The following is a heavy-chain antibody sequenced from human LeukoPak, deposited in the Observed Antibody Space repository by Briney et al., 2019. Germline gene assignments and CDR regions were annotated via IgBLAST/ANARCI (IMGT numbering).Heavy chain of an antibody. V-gene: IGHV4-34*01. J-gene: IGHJ6*03. CDR1: GGSFSGYY. D-gene: IGHD2-21*02. CDR2: INHSGST. Sequence: PSETLSLTCAVYGGSFSGYYWSWIRQPPGKGLEWIGEINHSGSTNYNPSPKSRVTISVDTSKNQFSLKLSSVTAADTAVYYCARLSVVVTYYYYMDVWGKGTTVTISS. CDR3: ARLSVVVTYYYYMDV.